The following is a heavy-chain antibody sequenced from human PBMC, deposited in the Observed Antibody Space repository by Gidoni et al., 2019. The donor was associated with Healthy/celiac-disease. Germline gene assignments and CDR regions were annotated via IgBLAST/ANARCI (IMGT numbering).Heavy chain of an antibody. V-gene: IGHV1-2*04. CDR3: ARDVRVRGGWGVFDY. Sequence: QVQLVQSGAEVKKPGASVKVSCTASGYTFTGYYMHWVRQAPGQGLEWMGWINPNSGGTNYAQKFQGWVTMTRDTSISTAYMELSRLRSDDTAVYYCARDVRVRGGWGVFDYWGQGTLVTVSS. J-gene: IGHJ4*02. CDR1: GYTFTGYY. D-gene: IGHD3-10*02. CDR2: INPNSGGT.